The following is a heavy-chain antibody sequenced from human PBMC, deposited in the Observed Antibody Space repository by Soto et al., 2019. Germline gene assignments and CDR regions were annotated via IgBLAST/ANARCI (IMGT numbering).Heavy chain of an antibody. CDR3: ARDYSSGWSTNFWGKGENWFDP. Sequence: QVQLVQSGAEVKKPGASVKVSCKTSGYTFTSYGISWVRQAPGQGLEWMGWISPSNGKTNYAQKVQGRVTMTTDTSTSTAYMELRSLRSDDTAVYYCARDYSSGWSTNFWGKGENWFDPWGQGTLVTVSS. J-gene: IGHJ5*02. V-gene: IGHV1-18*01. D-gene: IGHD6-19*01. CDR1: GYTFTSYG. CDR2: ISPSNGKT.